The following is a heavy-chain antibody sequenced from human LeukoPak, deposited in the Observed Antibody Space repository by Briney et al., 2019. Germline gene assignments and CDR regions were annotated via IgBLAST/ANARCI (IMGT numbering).Heavy chain of an antibody. J-gene: IGHJ4*02. D-gene: IGHD3-22*01. CDR1: GYSFTSYW. CDR2: IYPADSDT. CDR3: ARHDQYYYDSSGYSYYFDY. V-gene: IGHV5-51*01. Sequence: GESLKISCKGSGYSFTSYWIGWVRQMPGKGLEWMGIIYPADSDTRYSPSFRGQVTISADKSISTAYLQWSSLKASDTAMYYCARHDQYYYDSSGYSYYFDYWGQGTLVTVSS.